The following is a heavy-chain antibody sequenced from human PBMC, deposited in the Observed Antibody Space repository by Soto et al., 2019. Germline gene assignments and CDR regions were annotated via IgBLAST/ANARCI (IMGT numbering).Heavy chain of an antibody. Sequence: SETLSLTCTVSGGSISSYYWSWIRQPPGKGLEWIGYIYYSGSTNYNPSLKSRVTISVDKSKNQFSLRLNSVTAADSAVYFCARLEGLATISYYFDFWGQGAQVTVSS. D-gene: IGHD3-9*01. J-gene: IGHJ4*02. CDR2: IYYSGST. CDR3: ARLEGLATISYYFDF. CDR1: GGSISSYY. V-gene: IGHV4-59*08.